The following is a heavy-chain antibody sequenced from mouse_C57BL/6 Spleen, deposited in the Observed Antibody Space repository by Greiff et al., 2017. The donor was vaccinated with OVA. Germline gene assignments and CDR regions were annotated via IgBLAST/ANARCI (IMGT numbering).Heavy chain of an antibody. CDR3: ARSYYYGSSYRFDY. V-gene: IGHV1-52*01. CDR2: IDPSDSET. D-gene: IGHD1-1*01. Sequence: QVQLQQPGAELVRPGSSVKLSCKASGYTFTSYWMHWVKQRPIQGLEWIGNIDPSDSETHYNQKFKDKATLTVDKSSSTAYMQRSSLTSEYSAVYYCARSYYYGSSYRFDYWGQGTTLTVSS. CDR1: GYTFTSYW. J-gene: IGHJ2*01.